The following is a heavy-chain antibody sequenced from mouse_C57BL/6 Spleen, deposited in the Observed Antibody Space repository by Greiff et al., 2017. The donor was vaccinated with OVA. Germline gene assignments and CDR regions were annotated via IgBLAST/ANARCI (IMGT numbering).Heavy chain of an antibody. V-gene: IGHV1-55*01. Sequence: VQLQQPGAELVKPGASVKMSCKASGYTFTSYWITWVKQRPGQGLEWIGDIYPGSGSTNYNEKFKSKATLTVDTSSSTAYMQLSSLTSEDSAVYYCARTYYSNYGAWFAYWGQGTLVTVSA. CDR2: IYPGSGST. D-gene: IGHD2-5*01. J-gene: IGHJ3*01. CDR3: ARTYYSNYGAWFAY. CDR1: GYTFTSYW.